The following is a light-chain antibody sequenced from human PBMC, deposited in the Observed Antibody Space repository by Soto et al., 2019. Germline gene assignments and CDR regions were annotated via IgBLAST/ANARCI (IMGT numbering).Light chain of an antibody. CDR2: EVR. V-gene: IGLV2-14*01. CDR3: CSYTSSSIRV. J-gene: IGLJ3*02. Sequence: QSALTQPASVSGSPGQSITISCTGTSSDVGGYNHVSWYQQHPGKAPKLIIYEVRNRPSGVSNRLSGSKSGNTASLTISGLQAADEADYYCCSYTSSSIRVFGGGTKVTVL. CDR1: SSDVGGYNH.